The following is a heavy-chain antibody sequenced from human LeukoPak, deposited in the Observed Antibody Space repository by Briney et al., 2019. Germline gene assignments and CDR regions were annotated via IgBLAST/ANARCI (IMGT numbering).Heavy chain of an antibody. D-gene: IGHD3-3*01. CDR2: ISSSGSTI. Sequence: GGSLRLSCAASGFTFSDYYMRWICQAPGKGLEWVSYISSSGSTIYYADSVKGRFTISRDNAKNSLYLQMNSLRAEDTAVYYCARDSAIFGVVALDPWGQGTLVTVSS. V-gene: IGHV3-11*01. CDR1: GFTFSDYY. J-gene: IGHJ5*02. CDR3: ARDSAIFGVVALDP.